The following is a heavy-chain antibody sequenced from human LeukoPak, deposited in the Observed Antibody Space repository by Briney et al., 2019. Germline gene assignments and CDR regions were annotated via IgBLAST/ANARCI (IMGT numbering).Heavy chain of an antibody. Sequence: GGSLRLSCAASGFTFSSYGMHWVRQAPGKGLEWVAFIRYDGSNKYYADSVKGRFTISRDNSKNTLYLQMNSLRAEDTAVYYCARGLLSSGRFDYWGQGTLVTVSS. CDR2: IRYDGSNK. D-gene: IGHD6-19*01. V-gene: IGHV3-30*02. CDR1: GFTFSSYG. J-gene: IGHJ4*02. CDR3: ARGLLSSGRFDY.